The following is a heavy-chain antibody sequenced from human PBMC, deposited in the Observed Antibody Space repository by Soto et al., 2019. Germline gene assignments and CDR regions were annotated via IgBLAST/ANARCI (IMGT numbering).Heavy chain of an antibody. Sequence: EVQLVESGGGLVKPGGSLRLSCAASGFTFSSYRMNWVRQARGKGLECVISISSSSSYIYYADSVKGRFTISRDNAKNSLYRQTNSLRADDTAVYYFAIVSTRQVFTGGGVIAALYYWGHGTLVTVSS. D-gene: IGHD3-16*02. J-gene: IGHJ4*01. CDR1: GFTFSSYR. CDR2: ISSSSSYI. CDR3: AIVSTRQVFTGGGVIAALYY. V-gene: IGHV3-21*01.